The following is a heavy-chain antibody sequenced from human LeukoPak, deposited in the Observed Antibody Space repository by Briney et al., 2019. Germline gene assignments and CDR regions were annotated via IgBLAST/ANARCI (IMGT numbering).Heavy chain of an antibody. J-gene: IGHJ5*02. D-gene: IGHD3-3*02. V-gene: IGHV4-59*01. CDR2: IYYSGST. CDR1: GGSISSCY. CDR3: ARTRRISSQHKIDNWFDP. Sequence: SETLSLTCTVSGGSISSCYWSWIRQPPRKGLEWIGYIYYSGSTNYNPSLKSRVTISVDTSKNQFSLRLSSVTAADTAVYYCARTRRISSQHKIDNWFDPWGQGTLVTVSS.